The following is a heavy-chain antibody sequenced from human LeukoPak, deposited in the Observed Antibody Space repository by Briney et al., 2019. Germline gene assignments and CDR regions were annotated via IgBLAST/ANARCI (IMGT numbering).Heavy chain of an antibody. Sequence: GGALRLSCTASGFTFGDYAMSWVRQAPGKGLEWVGFIRSKAYGGTTEYAASVKGRFTISRDDSKSIAYLQMNSLKTEDTAVYYCTRARLTIFGVVINFDYWGQGTLVTVSS. V-gene: IGHV3-49*04. CDR1: GFTFGDYA. D-gene: IGHD3-3*01. J-gene: IGHJ4*02. CDR3: TRARLTIFGVVINFDY. CDR2: IRSKAYGGTT.